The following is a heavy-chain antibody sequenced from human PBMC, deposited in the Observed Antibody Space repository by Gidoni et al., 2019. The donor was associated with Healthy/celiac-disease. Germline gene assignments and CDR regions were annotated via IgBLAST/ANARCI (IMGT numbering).Heavy chain of an antibody. V-gene: IGHV3-15*01. CDR2: IKSKTDGGTT. CDR1: GFTFSNAW. Sequence: EVQLVESGGGLVKPGGSLRLSCAASGFTFSNAWMSWVRQAPGKGLEWVGRIKSKTDGGTTDYAAPVKGRFTISRDDSKNTLYLQMNSLKTEDTAVYYCTTDYSAMVSEFDYWGQGTLVTVSS. J-gene: IGHJ4*02. D-gene: IGHD5-18*01. CDR3: TTDYSAMVSEFDY.